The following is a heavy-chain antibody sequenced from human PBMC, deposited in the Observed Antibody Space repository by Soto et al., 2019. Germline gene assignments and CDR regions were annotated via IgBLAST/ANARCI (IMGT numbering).Heavy chain of an antibody. CDR2: INPNSGGT. CDR1: GYTFTGYY. J-gene: IGHJ3*02. Sequence: QVQLVQSGAEVKKPGASVKVSCKASGYTFTGYYMHWVRQAPGQGLEWMGWINPNSGGTNYAQKFQGWVTMTRDTSINTAYMELSRLRSDDTAVYYCARGFLGTMVRGVIVGPNAFDIWGQGTMVTDSS. CDR3: ARGFLGTMVRGVIVGPNAFDI. V-gene: IGHV1-2*04. D-gene: IGHD3-10*01.